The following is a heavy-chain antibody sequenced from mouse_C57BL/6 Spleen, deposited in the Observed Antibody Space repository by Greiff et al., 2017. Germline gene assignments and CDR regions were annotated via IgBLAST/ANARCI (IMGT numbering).Heavy chain of an antibody. Sequence: QVQLQQSGPGLVAPSQSLSITCTVSGFSLTSYAISWVRQPPGKGLEWLGVIWPGGGTNYNSALKSRLSISKDNSKSQVFLKMNSLQTDDTARYYCAGITTVVARGAMDYWGQGTSVTVSS. CDR1: GFSLTSYA. CDR3: AGITTVVARGAMDY. V-gene: IGHV2-9-1*01. CDR2: IWPGGGT. D-gene: IGHD1-1*01. J-gene: IGHJ4*01.